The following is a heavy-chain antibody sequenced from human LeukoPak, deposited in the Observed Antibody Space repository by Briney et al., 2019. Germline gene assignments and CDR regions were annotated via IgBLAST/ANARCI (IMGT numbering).Heavy chain of an antibody. CDR3: ARANPVDYDILTDYSPWVFYFDY. V-gene: IGHV3-30-3*01. CDR2: ISYDGSNK. J-gene: IGHJ4*02. CDR1: GFTFSSYA. D-gene: IGHD3-9*01. Sequence: GGSLRLSCAASGFTFSSYAMHWVRKAPGKGLEWVAIISYDGSNKYYADSVKGRFTISRDNSKNTLYLQMNSLRAEDTAVYYCARANPVDYDILTDYSPWVFYFDYWGQGTLVTVSS.